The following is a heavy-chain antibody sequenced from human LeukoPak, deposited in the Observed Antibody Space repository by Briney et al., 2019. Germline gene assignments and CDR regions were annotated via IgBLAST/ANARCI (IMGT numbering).Heavy chain of an antibody. V-gene: IGHV1-18*01. J-gene: IGHJ4*02. CDR2: ISAYNGNT. Sequence: GASVKVSCKASGYTFTSYGISWVRQAPGQGLEWMGWISAYNGNTNYAQKFQGRVTMTTDTSTRTAYMELRSLRSDDTAVYYCARGAYYDFWSGYTRGFDYWGQGTLVTVSS. CDR1: GYTFTSYG. D-gene: IGHD3-3*01. CDR3: ARGAYYDFWSGYTRGFDY.